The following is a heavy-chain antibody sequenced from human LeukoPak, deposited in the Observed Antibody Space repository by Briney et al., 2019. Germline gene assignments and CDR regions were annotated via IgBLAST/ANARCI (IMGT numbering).Heavy chain of an antibody. D-gene: IGHD6-19*01. CDR2: IYYSGST. CDR3: ARGTLTVAGIVDY. Sequence: SETLSLTCTVSGGSINSYYWSWIRQPPGKGLEWIGYIYYSGSTNYNPSLESRVAISVDTSKNQSSLKLTSVTAADTAVYYCARGTLTVAGIVDYWGQGTLVTVSS. CDR1: GGSINSYY. V-gene: IGHV4-59*01. J-gene: IGHJ4*02.